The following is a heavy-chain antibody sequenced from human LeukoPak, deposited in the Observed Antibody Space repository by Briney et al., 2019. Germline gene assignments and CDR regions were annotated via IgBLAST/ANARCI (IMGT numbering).Heavy chain of an antibody. CDR3: ARVQYYYDSSGPSDY. CDR2: ISAYNGNT. J-gene: IGHJ4*02. D-gene: IGHD3-22*01. Sequence: ASVKVSCKASGYTFTSYGISWVRQAPGQGLEWMGWISAYNGNTNYAQKLQGRVTMTTDTSTSTAYMELRSLRSDDTAVYYCARVQYYYDSSGPSDYWGQGTLVTVSS. CDR1: GYTFTSYG. V-gene: IGHV1-18*01.